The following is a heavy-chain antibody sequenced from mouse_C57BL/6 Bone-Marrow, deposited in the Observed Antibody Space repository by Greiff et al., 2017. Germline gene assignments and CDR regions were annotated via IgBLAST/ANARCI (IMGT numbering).Heavy chain of an antibody. D-gene: IGHD1-1*01. J-gene: IGHJ2*01. V-gene: IGHV1-69*01. CDR2: IDPSDSYT. Sequence: QVQLQQPGAELVMPGASVKLSCKASGYTFTSYWMHWVKQRPGQGLEWIGEIDPSDSYTNYNQKFKGKSTLTVDKSSSTAYMQLSSLTSEDSAGYYWARSYYYGSSYFDYWGQGTTLTVSS. CDR1: GYTFTSYW. CDR3: ARSYYYGSSYFDY.